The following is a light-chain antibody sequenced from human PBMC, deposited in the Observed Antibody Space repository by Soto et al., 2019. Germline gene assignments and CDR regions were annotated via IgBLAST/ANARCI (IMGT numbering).Light chain of an antibody. CDR2: AAS. CDR1: RTISSY. J-gene: IGKJ1*01. V-gene: IGKV1-39*01. CDR3: QKTYSTPGK. Sequence: DIQMTHSPSSLSASVVYIVTITFRSSRTISSYLNWYQQKPGKAPNLLIYAASNLQGGVPSRFSGSGSVTDFTLTISSLHSEDFATYYCQKTYSTPGKFGQGTKVDIK.